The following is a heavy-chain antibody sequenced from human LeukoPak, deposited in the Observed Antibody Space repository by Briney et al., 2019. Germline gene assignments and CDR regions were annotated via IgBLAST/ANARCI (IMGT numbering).Heavy chain of an antibody. CDR2: IYYSGST. CDR1: GGSISSYY. D-gene: IGHD4-17*01. Sequence: SETLSLTCTVSGGSISSYYWSWIRQPPGKGLEWIGYIYYSGSTNYNPSLKSRVTISVDTSKNQFSLKLSSVTAADTAVYYCAKGDGDFDYWGQGTLVTVSS. V-gene: IGHV4-59*01. CDR3: AKGDGDFDY. J-gene: IGHJ4*02.